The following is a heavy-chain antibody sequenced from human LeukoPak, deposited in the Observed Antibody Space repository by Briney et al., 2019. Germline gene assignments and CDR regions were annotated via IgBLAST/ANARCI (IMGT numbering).Heavy chain of an antibody. CDR2: IYYSGST. D-gene: IGHD6-6*01. V-gene: IGHV4-30-4*08. J-gene: IGHJ6*03. CDR1: GGSISSGDYY. CDR3: ARDGGRRVEYSSSSSYYYYMDV. Sequence: TLSLTCTVSGGSISSGDYYWSWIRQPPGKGLEWIGYIYYSGSTYYNPSLKSRVTISVDTSKNQFSLKLSSVTAADTAVYYCARDGGRRVEYSSSSSYYYYMDVWGKGTTVTVSS.